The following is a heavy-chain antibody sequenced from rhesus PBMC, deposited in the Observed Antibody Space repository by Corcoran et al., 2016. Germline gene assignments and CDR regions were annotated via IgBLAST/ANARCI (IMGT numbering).Heavy chain of an antibody. Sequence: QVQLQASGPGLLKPSETLSLTCAFSGCSISISNWWSWIRQSPGKGLEWIGGIFGRGGSTEYNPSLKSRVTIPIEPSKNQFSLKLSSVTAADTAVYYCARPHCSGGVCSSYFDYWGQGVLVTVSS. D-gene: IGHD2-39*02. CDR1: GCSISISNW. J-gene: IGHJ4*01. V-gene: IGHV4-93*02. CDR3: ARPHCSGGVCSSYFDY. CDR2: IFGRGGST.